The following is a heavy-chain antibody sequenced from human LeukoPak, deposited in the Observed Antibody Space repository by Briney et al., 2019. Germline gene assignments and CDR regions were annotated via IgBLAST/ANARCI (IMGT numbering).Heavy chain of an antibody. CDR1: GYSISSGYY. V-gene: IGHV4-38-2*02. J-gene: IGHJ4*02. CDR3: ARANDILTALYYFNY. D-gene: IGHD3-9*01. Sequence: SETLSLTCTVSGYSISSGYYWGWIRQPPGKGLEWIGSIYHSGSTYYNPPLKSRVTISVDTSKNQFSLKLSSVTAADTAMYFCARANDILTALYYFNYWGQGTLVTVSS. CDR2: IYHSGST.